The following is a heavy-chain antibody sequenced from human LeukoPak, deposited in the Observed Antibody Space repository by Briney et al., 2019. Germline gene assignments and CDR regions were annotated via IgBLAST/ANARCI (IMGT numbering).Heavy chain of an antibody. V-gene: IGHV3-30*02. J-gene: IGHJ4*02. CDR3: ARDRGYTSSWKLDY. CDR2: IRNDGSSE. Sequence: GGSLRLSCVATGFTFSDYAIHWVRQTPDKGLEWVALIRNDGSSEYYVDSVKGRFTISRDNSENTLYLQMNSLRADDTAVYYCARDRGYTSSWKLDYWGQGTLVTVSS. D-gene: IGHD6-13*01. CDR1: GFTFSDYA.